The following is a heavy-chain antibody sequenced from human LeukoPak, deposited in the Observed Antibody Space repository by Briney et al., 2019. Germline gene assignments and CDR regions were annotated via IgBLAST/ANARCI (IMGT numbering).Heavy chain of an antibody. J-gene: IGHJ4*02. D-gene: IGHD1-26*01. CDR1: GYTFTIYD. Sequence: ASVKVSFKASGYTFTIYDINWVRQATGQGLEWMGWMNPNSGNTGYAQKFQGRVTITRNTSISTAYMELSSLRSEDTAVYYCARGGVGATTGCADYWGQGTLVTVSS. CDR3: ARGGVGATTGCADY. CDR2: MNPNSGNT. V-gene: IGHV1-8*03.